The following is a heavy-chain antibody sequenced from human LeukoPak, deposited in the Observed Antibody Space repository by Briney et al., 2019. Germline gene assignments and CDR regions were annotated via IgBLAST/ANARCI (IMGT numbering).Heavy chain of an antibody. V-gene: IGHV5-51*01. CDR1: GYSFTSYW. Sequence: GESLKISCKGSGYSFTSYWIGWVRQMPGKGLEWMAIIYPANSDTRYSPSFQGQVTISADKSSSTAYLQWSSLKASDTTMYYCAKPACSCTSCYLYLQHWGQGTLVTVSS. D-gene: IGHD2-2*01. J-gene: IGHJ1*01. CDR3: AKPACSCTSCYLYLQH. CDR2: IYPANSDT.